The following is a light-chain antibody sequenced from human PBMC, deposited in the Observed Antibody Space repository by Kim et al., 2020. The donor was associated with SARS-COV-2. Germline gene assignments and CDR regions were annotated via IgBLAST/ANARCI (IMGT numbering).Light chain of an antibody. Sequence: SYELTQPPSVSVAPGKTARITCGGNNIGSKSVHWYQQKPGQAPVLVIYYDSDRPSGIPERFSGSNSGNTATLTISRVVAGDEADYYCQVWDSSSDHPGVF. CDR1: NIGSKS. CDR3: QVWDSSSDHPGV. CDR2: YDS. V-gene: IGLV3-21*04. J-gene: IGLJ2*01.